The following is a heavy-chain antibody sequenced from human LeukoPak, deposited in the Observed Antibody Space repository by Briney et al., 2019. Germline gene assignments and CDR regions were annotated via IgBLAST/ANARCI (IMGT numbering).Heavy chain of an antibody. CDR1: GFTFSSYG. V-gene: IGHV3-33*06. D-gene: IGHD3-3*01. CDR2: IWYDGSNK. CDR3: AKGPRFWSGYYTPEYYFDY. J-gene: IGHJ4*02. Sequence: PGRSLRLSCAASGFTFSSYGMHWVRQAPGKGLEWVAVIWYDGSNKYYADSVKGRFTISRDNSRNTLYLQMNSLRAEDTAVYYCAKGPRFWSGYYTPEYYFDYWGQGTLVTVSS.